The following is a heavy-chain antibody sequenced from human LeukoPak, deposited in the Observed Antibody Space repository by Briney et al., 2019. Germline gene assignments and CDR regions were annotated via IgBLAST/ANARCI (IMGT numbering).Heavy chain of an antibody. CDR3: ARGGDTAKGGNS. J-gene: IGHJ4*02. CDR1: GGPLSGSGYY. D-gene: IGHD5-18*01. CDR2: IHFSGSI. V-gene: IGHV4-31*03. Sequence: SETLSLTCTVSGGPLSGSGYYWTWTRQHPGEGLEWLGFIHFSGSIYYNPSLTSRLIISVDASKNEMSLKLTSVTAADTAVYYCARGGDTAKGGNSWGQGTLVTVSS.